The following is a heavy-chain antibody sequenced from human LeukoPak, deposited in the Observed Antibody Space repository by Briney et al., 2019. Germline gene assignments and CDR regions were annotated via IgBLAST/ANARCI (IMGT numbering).Heavy chain of an antibody. CDR2: INHSGST. D-gene: IGHD6-19*01. CDR1: GGSFSGYY. CDR3: ARAQIAVPHAFDI. J-gene: IGHJ3*02. Sequence: PSETLSLTCAVYGGSFSGYYWSWIRQPPGKGPEWIGEINHSGSTNYNPSLKSRVTISVDTSKNQFSLKLSSVTAADTAVYYCARAQIAVPHAFDIWGQGTMVTVSS. V-gene: IGHV4-34*01.